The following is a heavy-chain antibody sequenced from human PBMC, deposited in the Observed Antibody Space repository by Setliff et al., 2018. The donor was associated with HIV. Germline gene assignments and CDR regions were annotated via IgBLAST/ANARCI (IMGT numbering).Heavy chain of an antibody. D-gene: IGHD6-6*01. V-gene: IGHV1-18*01. Sequence: GASVKVSCKASGYTFASYGIGWLRQAPGQGLEWLGWISAYNVNAPNAQKSQGRVTMTIDIPTTTAYMEMRSLRFDDTAVYYCATARPGARFDVWGQGTLVTVSS. CDR2: ISAYNVNA. J-gene: IGHJ4*02. CDR1: GYTFASYG. CDR3: ATARPGARFDV.